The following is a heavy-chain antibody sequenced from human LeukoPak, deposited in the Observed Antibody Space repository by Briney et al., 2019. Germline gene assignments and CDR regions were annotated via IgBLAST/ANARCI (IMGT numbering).Heavy chain of an antibody. CDR3: ARGGLEEAAADY. J-gene: IGHJ4*02. CDR2: MNPNSGNT. D-gene: IGHD2-15*01. Sequence: ASVKVSCKASGYTFTSYDINWVRQATGQGLEWMGWMNPNSGNTGYAQKFQGRVTMTRNTSISTAYMELSSLRSEDTAVYYCARGGLEEAAADYWGQGTLVTVSS. CDR1: GYTFTSYD. V-gene: IGHV1-8*01.